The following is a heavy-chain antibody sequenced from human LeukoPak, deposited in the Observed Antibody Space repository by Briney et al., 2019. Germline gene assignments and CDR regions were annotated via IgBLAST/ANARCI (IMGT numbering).Heavy chain of an antibody. D-gene: IGHD5-18*01. Sequence: SQTLSLTCTVSGGSISSGDYYWSWIPQPPGKGLEWIGYIYYSGSTYYNPSLKSCVTISVDTSKNQFSLKLSAVTAADTAVDCCARGGYGGYYYYMDVWGKGTTVTVSS. CDR2: IYYSGST. CDR1: GGSISSGDYY. J-gene: IGHJ6*03. V-gene: IGHV4-30-4*08. CDR3: ARGGYGGYYYYMDV.